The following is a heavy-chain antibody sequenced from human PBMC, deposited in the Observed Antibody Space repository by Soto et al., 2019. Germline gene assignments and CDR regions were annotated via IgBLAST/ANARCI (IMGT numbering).Heavy chain of an antibody. CDR1: GFTFSSYA. J-gene: IGHJ4*02. CDR2: ISGSGGST. CDR3: AKDPLYDSSGIFDY. V-gene: IGHV3-23*01. Sequence: GGSLRLSCAASGFTFSSYAMSWVRQAPGKGLEWVSAISGSGGSTYYADSVKGRFTISRDNSKDTLYLQMNSLRAEDTAVYYCAKDPLYDSSGIFDYWGQGTLVTVSS. D-gene: IGHD3-22*01.